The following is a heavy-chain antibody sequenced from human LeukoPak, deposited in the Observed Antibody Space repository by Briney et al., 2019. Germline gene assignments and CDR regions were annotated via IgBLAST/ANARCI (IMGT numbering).Heavy chain of an antibody. J-gene: IGHJ3*02. CDR1: GFTFSSYA. V-gene: IGHV3-23*01. Sequence: PGGSLRLSCAASGFTFSSYAMSWVRQAPGKGLEWVSAISGSGGSTYYADSVKGRFTISRDNSKNTLYLQMNSLRAEDTAVYYCAKVSFYLYCGGDCYSDAFDIWGQGTMVTVSS. D-gene: IGHD2-21*02. CDR3: AKVSFYLYCGGDCYSDAFDI. CDR2: ISGSGGST.